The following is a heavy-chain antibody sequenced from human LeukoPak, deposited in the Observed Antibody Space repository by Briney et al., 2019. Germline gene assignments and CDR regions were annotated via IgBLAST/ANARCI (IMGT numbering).Heavy chain of an antibody. CDR2: ISASGGST. Sequence: GGSLRLSCSASGFTFSSYAMSWVRQAPGKGLEWVSGISASGGSTDYADSEKGRFTISRDNSKNTLYLQMNSLRAEDTAVYYCAKLCSGGSCYWNYWGQGTLVTVSS. D-gene: IGHD2-15*01. CDR1: GFTFSSYA. J-gene: IGHJ4*02. CDR3: AKLCSGGSCYWNY. V-gene: IGHV3-23*01.